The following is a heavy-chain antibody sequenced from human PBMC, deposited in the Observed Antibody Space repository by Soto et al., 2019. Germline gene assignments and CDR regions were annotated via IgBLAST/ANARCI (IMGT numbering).Heavy chain of an antibody. CDR2: IYSGGDT. CDR3: ARKTDSIPSGGDV. J-gene: IGHJ6*04. V-gene: IGHV3-53*04. CDR1: GFAVRHNY. D-gene: IGHD3-10*01. Sequence: EVQLVESGGGLVQPGGSLRLSCTASGFAVRHNYMTWVRQAPGKGLEWVSLIYSGGDTAYADSVKGRFTISRHTSQNTLYLQMHSLRAEDTAVYYCARKTDSIPSGGDVWGKGTGVTVSS.